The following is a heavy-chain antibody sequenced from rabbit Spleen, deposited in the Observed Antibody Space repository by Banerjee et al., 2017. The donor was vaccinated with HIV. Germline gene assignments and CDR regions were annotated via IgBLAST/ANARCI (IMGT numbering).Heavy chain of an antibody. D-gene: IGHD4-2*01. J-gene: IGHJ4*01. Sequence: QEQLVESGGGLVQPEGSLTLTCTASGFSFSNNHYMCWVRQAPGKGLEWIGCIDIGSSGSTYYASWAKGRFTISKTSSTTVTLQMTSLTVADTATYFCARNTAGVAGWDLWGPGTLVTVS. CDR3: ARNTAGVAGWDL. CDR1: GFSFSNNHY. V-gene: IGHV1S45*01. CDR2: IDIGSSGST.